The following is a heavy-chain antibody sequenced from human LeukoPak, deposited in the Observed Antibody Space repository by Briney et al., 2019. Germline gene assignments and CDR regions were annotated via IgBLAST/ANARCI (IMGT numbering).Heavy chain of an antibody. CDR1: GDSISNYY. D-gene: IGHD2-21*01. J-gene: IGHJ4*02. CDR2: IYYSGGT. V-gene: IGHV4-59*01. Sequence: SETLSLTCTVSGDSISNYYWNWIRQPPGKGLEWIGYIYYSGGTKYNPSLKSRVTISVDTSKNQFSLKLSSVTAADTAVYYCARGAYCGGDCFYYFDYWGQGTLVTVSS. CDR3: ARGAYCGGDCFYYFDY.